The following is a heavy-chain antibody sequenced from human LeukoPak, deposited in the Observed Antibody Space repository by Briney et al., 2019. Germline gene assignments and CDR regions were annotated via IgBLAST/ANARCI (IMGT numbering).Heavy chain of an antibody. V-gene: IGHV5-51*01. D-gene: IGHD2-15*01. CDR3: ARRPSVVNATADDS. Sequence: GESLNISCKGSGYSFPSYWIGWVRQMPGKGLEGMGIIYPCDSNTRYSPSVQGQVTISADKSIRTAYLQWSSLKASDTGMYYCARRPSVVNATADDSWGQGALVTVSS. CDR1: GYSFPSYW. J-gene: IGHJ4*02. CDR2: IYPCDSNT.